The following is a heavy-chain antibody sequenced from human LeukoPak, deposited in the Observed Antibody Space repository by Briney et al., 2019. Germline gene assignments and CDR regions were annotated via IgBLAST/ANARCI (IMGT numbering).Heavy chain of an antibody. CDR2: IGPSGNFI. CDR3: SRDPRVLDY. J-gene: IGHJ4*02. CDR1: GFSFSDFY. V-gene: IGHV3-11*01. Sequence: GGSLRLSCEASGFSFSDFYMSWLRQPPGKGLESISYIGPSGNFINYADSVKGRFTISRDNAKKSLYLQINSLRAEDTAVYYCSRDPRVLDYWGQGTLVTVSS.